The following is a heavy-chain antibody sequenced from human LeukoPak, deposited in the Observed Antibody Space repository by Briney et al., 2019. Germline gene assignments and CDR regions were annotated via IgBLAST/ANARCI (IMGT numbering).Heavy chain of an antibody. D-gene: IGHD6-19*01. CDR3: AKAGNQWLVRFDY. V-gene: IGHV3-23*01. J-gene: IGHJ4*02. CDR2: ISGSGGST. CDR1: GFNFSSYA. Sequence: GGSLRLSCAASGFNFSSYAMSWVRQAPGKGLEWVSAISGSGGSTYYADSVKGRFTISRDNSKNTLYLQMNSLRAEDTAVYYCAKAGNQWLVRFDYWGQGTLVTVSS.